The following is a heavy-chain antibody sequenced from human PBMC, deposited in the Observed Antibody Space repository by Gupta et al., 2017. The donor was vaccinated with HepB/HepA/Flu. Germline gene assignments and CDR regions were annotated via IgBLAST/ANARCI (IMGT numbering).Heavy chain of an antibody. V-gene: IGHV3-33*01. J-gene: IGHJ5*02. CDR3: ARHYCYNSACLFGENWFDP. D-gene: IGHD3-16*02. CDR1: GFAFSRYG. Sequence: QVQLVESGGGVVQPGTSLTLSCAASGFAFSRYGMHWVRQAPGKGLEWVAIIWYDGSNENYGDSVKGRCTVSRDNSKNTVYLQMNNLRAEDTAVYYCARHYCYNSACLFGENWFDPWGQGTLVTVSS. CDR2: IWYDGSNE.